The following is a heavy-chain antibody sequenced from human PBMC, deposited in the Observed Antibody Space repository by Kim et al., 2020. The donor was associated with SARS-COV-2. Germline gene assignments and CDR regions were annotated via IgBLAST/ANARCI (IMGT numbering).Heavy chain of an antibody. D-gene: IGHD7-27*01. Sequence: KYSQKVQGGVTISRDTSASTAYMELSSLRFEDTAFYYCARGFAGDWYFDLWGRGTLVTVSS. J-gene: IGHJ2*01. CDR3: ARGFAGDWYFDL. V-gene: IGHV1-3*01.